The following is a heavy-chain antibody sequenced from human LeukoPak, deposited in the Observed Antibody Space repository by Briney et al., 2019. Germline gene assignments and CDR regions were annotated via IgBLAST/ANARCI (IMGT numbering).Heavy chain of an antibody. V-gene: IGHV3-9*01. Sequence: PGGSLRLSCAASGFTFDDYAMHWVRQAPGKGLEWVSGISRNSGSIGYADSVKGRFTISRDNSKNTLYLQMNSLRAEDTAVYYCARDRPFDYWGQGTLVTVSS. J-gene: IGHJ4*02. CDR3: ARDRPFDY. CDR2: ISRNSGSI. CDR1: GFTFDDYA.